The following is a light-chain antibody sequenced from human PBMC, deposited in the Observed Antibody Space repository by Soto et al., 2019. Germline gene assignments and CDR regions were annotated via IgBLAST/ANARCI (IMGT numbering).Light chain of an antibody. Sequence: EIVLTQSPGTLSLSPGERATLSCRAGQSVSSSYLAWYQQKPGQAPRLLIYGAFSRATGIQDRFSGSGSGTDFTLTISRLEPEDFAVSYCQQYGSSPPVTFGQGTKVEIK. J-gene: IGKJ1*01. V-gene: IGKV3-20*01. CDR1: QSVSSSY. CDR3: QQYGSSPPVT. CDR2: GAF.